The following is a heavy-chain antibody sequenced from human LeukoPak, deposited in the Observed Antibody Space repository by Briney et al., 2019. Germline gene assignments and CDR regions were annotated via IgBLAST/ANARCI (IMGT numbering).Heavy chain of an antibody. CDR2: IYSGDST. CDR3: ARGGSSWYWYFDY. CDR1: GFTVSRTY. J-gene: IGHJ4*02. V-gene: IGHV3-66*02. Sequence: GGSLRLSCAASGFTVSRTYLSWVRQAPEKGLEWVSVIYSGDSTYYADSVKGRFTISRDNSKNTLYLQMNSLRAEDTAVYYCARGGSSWYWYFDYWGQGTLVTVSS. D-gene: IGHD6-13*01.